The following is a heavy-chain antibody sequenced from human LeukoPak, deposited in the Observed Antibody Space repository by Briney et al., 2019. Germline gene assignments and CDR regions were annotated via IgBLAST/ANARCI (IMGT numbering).Heavy chain of an antibody. D-gene: IGHD3-3*01. CDR1: GYTFTGYY. Sequence: ASVKVSCKASGYTFTGYYMHWVRQAPGQGLEWMGWINPNSGGTNYAQKFQGRVTMTRDTPISTAYMELSRLRSDDTAVYYCARDSGTIFIFDYWGQGTLVTVSS. CDR3: ARDSGTIFIFDY. CDR2: INPNSGGT. V-gene: IGHV1-2*02. J-gene: IGHJ4*02.